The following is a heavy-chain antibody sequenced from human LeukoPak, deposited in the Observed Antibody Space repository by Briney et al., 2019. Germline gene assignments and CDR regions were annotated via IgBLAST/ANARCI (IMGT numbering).Heavy chain of an antibody. D-gene: IGHD3-22*01. CDR3: ARPMIVVVITSVFDY. CDR2: ISYDGSNK. J-gene: IGHJ4*02. V-gene: IGHV3-30-3*01. Sequence: SGGSLRLSCAASGFTFSSYAMHWVCQAPGKGLEWVAVISYDGSNKYYADSVKGRFTISRDNSKNTLYLQMNSLRAEDTAVYYCARPMIVVVITSVFDYWGQGTLVTVSS. CDR1: GFTFSSYA.